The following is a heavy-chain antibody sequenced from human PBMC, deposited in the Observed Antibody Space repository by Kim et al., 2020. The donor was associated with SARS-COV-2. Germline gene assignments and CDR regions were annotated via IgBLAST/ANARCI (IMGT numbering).Heavy chain of an antibody. Sequence: ASVKVSCKASGYTFTSYAMNWVRQAPGQGLEWMGWINTNTGNPTYAQGFTGRFVFSLDTSVSTAYLQISSLKAEDTAVYYCARGTINSSSWPNWFDPWGQGTLVTVSS. J-gene: IGHJ5*02. V-gene: IGHV7-4-1*02. CDR3: ARGTINSSSWPNWFDP. D-gene: IGHD6-13*01. CDR2: INTNTGNP. CDR1: GYTFTSYA.